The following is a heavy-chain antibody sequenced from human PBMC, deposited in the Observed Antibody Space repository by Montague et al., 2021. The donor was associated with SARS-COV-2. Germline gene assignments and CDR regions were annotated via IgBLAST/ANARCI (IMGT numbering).Heavy chain of an antibody. CDR1: GFTFSSYA. V-gene: IGHV3-23*01. J-gene: IGHJ6*02. D-gene: IGHD6-13*01. Sequence: SLRLSCAASGFTFSSYAMSWVRQAPGKGLEWVSAISGSGGSTYYXDSVKGRFTISRDNSKNTLYLQMNSLRAEDTAVYYWARAAAGYYYYGMDVWGQGTTVTVSS. CDR2: ISGSGGST. CDR3: ARAAAGYYYYGMDV.